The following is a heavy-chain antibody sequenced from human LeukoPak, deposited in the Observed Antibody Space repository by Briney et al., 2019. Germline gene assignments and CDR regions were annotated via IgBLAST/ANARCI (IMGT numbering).Heavy chain of an antibody. V-gene: IGHV3-30*03. J-gene: IGHJ4*02. CDR2: ISYDGSNK. Sequence: GGSLRLSCAASGFTFSSYSMNWVRQAPGKGLEWVAVISYDGSNKYYADSVKGRFTISRDNSKNTLYLQMNSLRAEDTAVYYCASFSQLAGALDYWGQGTLVTVSS. CDR1: GFTFSSYS. CDR3: ASFSQLAGALDY. D-gene: IGHD1-1*01.